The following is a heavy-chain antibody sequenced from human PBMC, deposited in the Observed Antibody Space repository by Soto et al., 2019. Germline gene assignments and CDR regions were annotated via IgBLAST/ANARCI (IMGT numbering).Heavy chain of an antibody. V-gene: IGHV1-69*13. D-gene: IGHD3-10*01. Sequence: GASVKVSCKASGGTFSSYAISWLRQAPGQGLEWMGGIIPIFGTANYAQKFQGRVTITADESTSTAYMELSSLRSEDTAVYYCARGVRGGEAFDIWGQGTMVTVSS. CDR1: GGTFSSYA. CDR3: ARGVRGGEAFDI. J-gene: IGHJ3*02. CDR2: IIPIFGTA.